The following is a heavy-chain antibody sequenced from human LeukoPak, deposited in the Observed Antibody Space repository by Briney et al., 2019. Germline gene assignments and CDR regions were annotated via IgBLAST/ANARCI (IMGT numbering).Heavy chain of an antibody. V-gene: IGHV3-20*04. J-gene: IGHJ3*02. CDR2: INWNGRSI. D-gene: IGHD3-10*01. Sequence: PGGSLRLSCAASRFTFDEYGMSWVRQTAGKGLEWVSDINWNGRSIGYADSVKGRFTVSRDNAKSSLYLQMNSLRAEDTALYYCATFYGSGRGGAFDIWGQGTMVTVSS. CDR3: ATFYGSGRGGAFDI. CDR1: RFTFDEYG.